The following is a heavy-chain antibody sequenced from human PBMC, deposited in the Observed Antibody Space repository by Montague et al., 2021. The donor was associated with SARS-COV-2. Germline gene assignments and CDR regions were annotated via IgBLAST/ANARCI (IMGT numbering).Heavy chain of an antibody. CDR1: GGSIASHY. D-gene: IGHD6-19*01. J-gene: IGHJ3*01. Sequence: SETLSLTCTVSGGSIASHYCNWIRQSPGKRPEWIGYVYYNGDTKSNPSLQSRVTISIDTSENQFSLRLNSVTAADTAACFCARGWAFDPWGQGRLVTVSS. CDR2: VYYNGDT. V-gene: IGHV4-59*08. CDR3: ARGWAFDP.